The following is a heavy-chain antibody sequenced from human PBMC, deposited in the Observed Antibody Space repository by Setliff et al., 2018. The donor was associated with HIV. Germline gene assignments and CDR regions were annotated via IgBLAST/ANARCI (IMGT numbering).Heavy chain of an antibody. V-gene: IGHV1-2*02. J-gene: IGHJ5*02. CDR1: GYTFNNYH. CDR2: INPDSDAT. Sequence: GASVKVSCKASGYTFNNYHIFWVRQAPGQGLEWMGWINPDSDATNYAQKFKGRVTMTRDTSIATVYMELSSLRFDDTAVYFCARGFASGWDRVDQFDPWGQGTLVTVSS. D-gene: IGHD6-25*01. CDR3: ARGFASGWDRVDQFDP.